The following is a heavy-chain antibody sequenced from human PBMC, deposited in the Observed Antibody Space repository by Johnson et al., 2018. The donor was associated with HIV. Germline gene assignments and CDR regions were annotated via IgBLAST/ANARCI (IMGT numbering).Heavy chain of an antibody. CDR3: AKGMDSGYDRDDAFDI. J-gene: IGHJ3*02. D-gene: IGHD5-12*01. Sequence: VQLVESGGGVMQPGKSLRLSCVASRFTFSSYDMHWVRQATGKGLEWVSGLGTAGDTYYAGSLKGRFTISRDNAKNSLYLQMNSLRAEDTALYYCAKGMDSGYDRDDAFDIWGQGTMVTVSS. CDR1: RFTFSSYD. CDR2: LGTAGDT. V-gene: IGHV3-13*01.